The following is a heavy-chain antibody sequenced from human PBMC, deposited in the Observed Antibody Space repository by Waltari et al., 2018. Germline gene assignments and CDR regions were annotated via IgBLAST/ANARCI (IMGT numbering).Heavy chain of an antibody. CDR3: ARSGYDSTEGWLDP. V-gene: IGHV4-61*02. CDR1: GASVSGGSYF. CDR2: IYTTGRT. J-gene: IGHJ5*02. Sequence: QVQLQESGPGLVKPSQTLSLTCTVSGASVSGGSYFWNWIRQPAGKGLEWIAGIYTTGRTDYNPPLQSRVTISADTSKNELSLKMSSVTAADTAVYYCARSGYDSTEGWLDPWGPGTLVTVSS. D-gene: IGHD3-22*01.